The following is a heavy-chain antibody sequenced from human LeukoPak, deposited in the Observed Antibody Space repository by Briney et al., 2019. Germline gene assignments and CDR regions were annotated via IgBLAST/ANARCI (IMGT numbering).Heavy chain of an antibody. CDR2: IIPIFGTA. V-gene: IGHV1-69*05. Sequence: SVKVSCKASGGTFSSYAISWVRQAPGQGLEWMGGIIPIFGTANYAQKFQGRVTITTDESTSSAYMELSSLRSEDTAVYYCAREGLSYGSGSPFDYWGQGTLVTVSS. J-gene: IGHJ4*02. CDR3: AREGLSYGSGSPFDY. CDR1: GGTFSSYA. D-gene: IGHD3-10*01.